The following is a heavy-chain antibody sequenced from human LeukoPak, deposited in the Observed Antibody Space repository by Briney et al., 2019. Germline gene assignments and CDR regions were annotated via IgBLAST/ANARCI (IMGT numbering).Heavy chain of an antibody. CDR2: ISYDGRNK. V-gene: IGHV3-30*04. Sequence: GGSLRLSCAASGFTFSSYAMHWVRQAPGKGLEWVAVISYDGRNKYYADSVKGRFTISRDNSKNTLYLQMNSLRAEDTAVYYCAKVPLVTAFKYFDYWGQGTLVTVSS. D-gene: IGHD2-21*02. J-gene: IGHJ4*02. CDR1: GFTFSSYA. CDR3: AKVPLVTAFKYFDY.